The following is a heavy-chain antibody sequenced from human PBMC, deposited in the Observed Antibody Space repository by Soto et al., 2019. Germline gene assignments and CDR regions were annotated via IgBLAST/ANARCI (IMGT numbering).Heavy chain of an antibody. CDR1: GYTFTSYA. Sequence: ASVKVSCKASGYTFTSYAMHWVRPAPGQRLEWMGWINAGNGNTKYSQKFQGRVTITRDTSASTAYMELSSLRSEDTAAYYCAGSRGYSYGYDYYGMDVWGQGTTVTVSS. V-gene: IGHV1-3*01. CDR2: INAGNGNT. CDR3: AGSRGYSYGYDYYGMDV. J-gene: IGHJ6*02. D-gene: IGHD5-18*01.